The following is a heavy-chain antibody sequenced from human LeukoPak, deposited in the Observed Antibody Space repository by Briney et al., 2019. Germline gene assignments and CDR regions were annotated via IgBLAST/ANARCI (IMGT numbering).Heavy chain of an antibody. CDR2: IYYSGST. Sequence: SETLSLTCTVSGGSFSSGSYYWSWIRQPPGKGLEWIWYIYYSGSTNHNPSLKSRVTMSVDTSKNAYSLKLSSVTAADRAVYYCTRASYCYGSRGYYTYYFEYWGQGTLVTVSS. CDR3: TRASYCYGSRGYYTYYFEY. V-gene: IGHV4-61*01. J-gene: IGHJ4*02. D-gene: IGHD3-22*01. CDR1: GGSFSSGSYY.